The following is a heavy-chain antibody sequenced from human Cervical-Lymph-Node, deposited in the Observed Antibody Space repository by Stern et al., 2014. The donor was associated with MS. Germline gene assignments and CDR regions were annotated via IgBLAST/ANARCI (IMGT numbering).Heavy chain of an antibody. D-gene: IGHD5-12*01. CDR3: ARQYSASDFDC. Sequence: VQLVESGAEVKKAGESLKISCKCSGYSFTTYWIGWVRQMPGKGLEWMGIINTRDADTNYHPAFQGPVTISDDKSISTAYLQWSSLKVSDTAMYYCARQYSASDFDCWGQGTLVTVSS. CDR2: INTRDADT. J-gene: IGHJ4*02. V-gene: IGHV5-51*01. CDR1: GYSFTTYW.